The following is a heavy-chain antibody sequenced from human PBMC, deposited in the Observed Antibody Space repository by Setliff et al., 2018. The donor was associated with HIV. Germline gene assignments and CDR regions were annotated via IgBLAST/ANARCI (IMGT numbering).Heavy chain of an antibody. CDR2: IGSSNHGI. V-gene: IGHV3-48*04. J-gene: IGHJ6*03. CDR1: GFNFKTYG. D-gene: IGHD6-6*01. CDR3: ARSSYRRIAAQVGQYYYYYYMDV. Sequence: PGGSLRLSCAASGFNFKTYGMTRVRQAPGKGLEWVANIGSSNHGIHYADSEKGRFTISRDNAKNSLYLQMNSVRAEDTAVYYCARSSYRRIAAQVGQYYYYYYMDVWGKGTTVTVSS.